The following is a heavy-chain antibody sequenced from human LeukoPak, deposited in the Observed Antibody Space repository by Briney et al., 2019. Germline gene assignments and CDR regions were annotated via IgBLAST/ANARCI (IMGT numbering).Heavy chain of an antibody. Sequence: PGGSLRLSCEASGFSFTNTWMSWVRQAPGTGLEWVGRVKSKADDGTTDYAAPVQGRFTISRDDSKNTLSPQMNSLKTEDTGVYYCATEGGSGSYYGDDAFDMWGQGTMVTVSS. CDR2: VKSKADDGTT. V-gene: IGHV3-15*01. CDR3: ATEGGSGSYYGDDAFDM. D-gene: IGHD3-10*01. J-gene: IGHJ3*02. CDR1: GFSFTNTW.